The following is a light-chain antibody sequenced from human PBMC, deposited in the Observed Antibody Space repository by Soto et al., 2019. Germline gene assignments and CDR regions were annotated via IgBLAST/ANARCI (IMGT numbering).Light chain of an antibody. J-gene: IGKJ1*01. CDR2: DAS. CDR3: QQYNSYPVT. Sequence: DIHMTQSPSSVSASVGDRVTITCRASQSISSWLAWYQQKPGKAPKLLIYDASSLESGVPSRFSGSGSGTEVTLTISSLQPDDFATYYCQQYNSYPVTFGQGTKVDIK. V-gene: IGKV1-5*01. CDR1: QSISSW.